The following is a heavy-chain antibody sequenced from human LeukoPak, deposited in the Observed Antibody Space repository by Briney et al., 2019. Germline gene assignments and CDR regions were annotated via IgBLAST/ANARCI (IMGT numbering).Heavy chain of an antibody. V-gene: IGHV1-69*04. Sequence: ASVKVSCKASGGTFSSYTISWGRQAPGQGLEWMGRIIPILGIANYAQKFQGRVTITADKSTSTAYMELSSLRSEDTAVYYCARDCSSTSCFYSYYYYMDVWGKGTTVTVSS. CDR1: GGTFSSYT. CDR2: IIPILGIA. D-gene: IGHD2-2*01. CDR3: ARDCSSTSCFYSYYYYMDV. J-gene: IGHJ6*03.